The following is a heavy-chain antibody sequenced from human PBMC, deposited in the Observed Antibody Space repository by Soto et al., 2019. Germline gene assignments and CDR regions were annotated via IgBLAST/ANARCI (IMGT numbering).Heavy chain of an antibody. D-gene: IGHD2-8*01. CDR2: INPKSGGT. CDR1: GYSFTDYH. V-gene: IGHV1-2*04. Sequence: GAAVKVSCKASGYSFTDYHIHWVRQAPGQGLEWLGRINPKSGGTSTAQKFQGWVTMTTDTSISTASMELTRLTSDDTAIYYCARGDSTDCSNGVCSFFYNHDMDVWGQGTTVTVSS. J-gene: IGHJ6*02. CDR3: ARGDSTDCSNGVCSFFYNHDMDV.